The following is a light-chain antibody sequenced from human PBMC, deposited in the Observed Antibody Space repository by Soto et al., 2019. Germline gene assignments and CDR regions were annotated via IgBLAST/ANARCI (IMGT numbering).Light chain of an antibody. V-gene: IGKV3-15*01. J-gene: IGKJ1*01. CDR2: GAS. Sequence: EVVMTQSPATLSVSPGERATLSCRASESVSSNLAWYQQRPGQAPRLVIYGASTRATGIPARFSGGGSGTEFTLTISSLQSEDFAVYYCQFYGDPSKTFGQGTKVEIK. CDR1: ESVSSN. CDR3: QFYGDPSKT.